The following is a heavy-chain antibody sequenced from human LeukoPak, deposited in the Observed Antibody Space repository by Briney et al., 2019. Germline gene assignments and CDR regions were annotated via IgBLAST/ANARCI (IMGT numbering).Heavy chain of an antibody. D-gene: IGHD6-13*01. Sequence: GGTLRLSCAASGFTFSNYGMSWVRQAPGKGLEWVSFISTSSSYIYYADSVKGRFTISRDNAKNSLYLQMNSLRAEDTAVYYCARASSSWYYFDYWGQGTLVTVSS. CDR3: ARASSSWYYFDY. J-gene: IGHJ4*02. CDR2: ISTSSSYI. V-gene: IGHV3-21*01. CDR1: GFTFSNYG.